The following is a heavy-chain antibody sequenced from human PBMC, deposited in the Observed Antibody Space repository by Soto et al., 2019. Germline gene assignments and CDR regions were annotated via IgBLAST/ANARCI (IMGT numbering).Heavy chain of an antibody. D-gene: IGHD6-13*01. CDR1: GGSISSSNW. CDR2: IYHSGST. V-gene: IGHV4-4*02. CDR3: ASGLGYSSSWYYFDY. Sequence: SETLSLTCAVSGGSISSSNWWSWVRQPPGKGLEWIGEIYHSGSTNYNPSLKSRVTISVDKSKNQFSLKLSSVTAADTAVYYCASGLGYSSSWYYFDYWGQGTLVTVSS. J-gene: IGHJ4*02.